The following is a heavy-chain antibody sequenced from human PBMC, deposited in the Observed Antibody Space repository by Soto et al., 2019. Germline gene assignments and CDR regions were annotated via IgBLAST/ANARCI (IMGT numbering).Heavy chain of an antibody. D-gene: IGHD1-1*01. Sequence: ASVRVSCKASGYTFTGYYMHWVRQAPGQGLGWVGWINPNSGGTNYAQKFQGWVTMTRNTSISTAYMELSRLRSDDTAVYYCARDRSLSGTTGTTNVFAFDIWGQGTMVTFSS. J-gene: IGHJ3*02. V-gene: IGHV1-2*04. CDR1: GYTFTGYY. CDR3: ARDRSLSGTTGTTNVFAFDI. CDR2: INPNSGGT.